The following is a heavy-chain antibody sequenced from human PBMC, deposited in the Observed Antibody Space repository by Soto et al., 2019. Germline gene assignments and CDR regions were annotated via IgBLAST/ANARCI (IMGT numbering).Heavy chain of an antibody. CDR1: GFSFRTHG. CDR3: ARDDLFDDTGLDH. CDR2: IVNDGSEQ. V-gene: IGHV3-33*01. Sequence: QVQLVESGGGVVRPGGSLRLSCTATGFSFRTHGMHWVRQAPGKGLEWVAVIVNDGSEQGHADSVEGRFTISRDNDRNILYLQITNWRAEATARYYCARDDLFDDTGLDHGGQGTLVPFSS. J-gene: IGHJ4*02. D-gene: IGHD3-9*01.